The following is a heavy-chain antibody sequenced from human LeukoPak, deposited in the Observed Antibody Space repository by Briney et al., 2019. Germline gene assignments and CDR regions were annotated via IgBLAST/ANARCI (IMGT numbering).Heavy chain of an antibody. CDR2: ISCGGST. D-gene: IGHD4-17*01. V-gene: IGHV3-66*02. Sequence: GGPLRLSCAASGFTFSSNYMRWVRQAPGKGLEWVSVISCGGSTYYADSVKGRFTISRDNSKNTLYLQMNSLRAEDTAVYYCAREDYGDYGYYYGMDVWGQGTTVTVSS. CDR1: GFTFSSNY. CDR3: AREDYGDYGYYYGMDV. J-gene: IGHJ6*02.